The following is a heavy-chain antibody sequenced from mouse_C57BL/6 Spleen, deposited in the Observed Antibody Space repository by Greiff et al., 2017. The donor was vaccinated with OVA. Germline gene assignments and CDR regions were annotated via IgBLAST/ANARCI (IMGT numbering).Heavy chain of an antibody. V-gene: IGHV1-53*01. J-gene: IGHJ2*01. CDR3: ARTGYYGLFDY. CDR1: GYTFTSYW. CDR2: INPSNGGT. Sequence: QVQLQQPGTELVTSGASVKLSCKASGYTFTSYWMQRRNQTPGQGLHCILHINPSNGGTNYNEKFKSKATLTVDKSSSTAYMQLSSLTSEDSAVYYCARTGYYGLFDYWGQGTTLTVSS. D-gene: IGHD1-2*01.